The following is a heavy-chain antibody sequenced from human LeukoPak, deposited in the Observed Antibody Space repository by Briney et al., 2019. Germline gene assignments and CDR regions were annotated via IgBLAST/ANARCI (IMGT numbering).Heavy chain of an antibody. CDR1: GGSLSSYY. V-gene: IGHV4-4*07. Sequence: SETLSLTCTVSGGSLSSYYWSWIRQPAGKGLEWSGRIYTSGSTNYNPSLKSRVTISVDTSKNQFSLKLSSVTAADTAFYYCARHVWGRAAYAFDIWGQGTMVTVSS. CDR3: ARHVWGRAAYAFDI. J-gene: IGHJ3*02. D-gene: IGHD6-13*01. CDR2: IYTSGST.